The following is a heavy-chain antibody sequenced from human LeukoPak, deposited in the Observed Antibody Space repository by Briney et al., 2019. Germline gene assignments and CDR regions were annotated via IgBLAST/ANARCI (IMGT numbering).Heavy chain of an antibody. J-gene: IGHJ4*02. CDR2: ISYDGSNK. CDR3: AKGGEEWLVPDY. V-gene: IGHV3-30*18. CDR1: GFTFSSYG. Sequence: GGSLRLSCAASGFTFSSYGMHWVRQAPGKGLEWVAVISYDGSNKYYADSVKGRFTISRDNSKNTLYLQMNSLRAEDTAVYYCAKGGEEWLVPDYWGQGTLVTVSS. D-gene: IGHD6-19*01.